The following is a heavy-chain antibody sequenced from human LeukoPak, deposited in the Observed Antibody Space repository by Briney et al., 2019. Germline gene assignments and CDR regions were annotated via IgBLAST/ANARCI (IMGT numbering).Heavy chain of an antibody. D-gene: IGHD3-22*01. CDR1: GGSISSSSYY. CDR3: AGVSIIVIRGSHWFDP. Sequence: KASETLSLTCTVSGGSISSSSYYWSWIRQPPGKGLEWIGYIYYSGSTNYNPSLKSRVTISVDTSKNQFSLKLSSVTAADTAVYYCAGVSIIVIRGSHWFDPWGQGTLVTVSS. V-gene: IGHV4-61*01. CDR2: IYYSGST. J-gene: IGHJ5*02.